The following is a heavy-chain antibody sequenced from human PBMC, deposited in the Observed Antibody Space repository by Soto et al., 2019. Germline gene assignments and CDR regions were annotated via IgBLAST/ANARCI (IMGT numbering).Heavy chain of an antibody. V-gene: IGHV4-34*01. D-gene: IGHD6-13*01. CDR3: ARAAGYYYYYGMDV. CDR1: GGSFSGYY. J-gene: IGHJ6*02. CDR2: INHSGST. Sequence: SEPLSLTCAVYGGSFSGYYWSWIRQPPGKGLEWIGEINHSGSTNYNPSLKSRVTISVDTSKNQFSLKLSSVTAADTAVYYCARAAGYYYYYGMDVWGQGTTVTV.